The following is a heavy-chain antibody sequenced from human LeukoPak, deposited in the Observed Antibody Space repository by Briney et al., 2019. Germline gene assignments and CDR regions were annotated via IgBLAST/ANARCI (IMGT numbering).Heavy chain of an antibody. V-gene: IGHV5-51*01. J-gene: IGHJ3*02. CDR2: IYPGDSDT. CDR1: GYSFSSRW. Sequence: GESLQISCQGSGYSFSSRWIAWVRQMPGKGLEWMGIIYPGDSDTRYSPSFRGQVTISADKSVNTAYLQWSSLKASDTAMYYCARDLASTQNAFDIWGQGTMLTVSS. CDR3: ARDLASTQNAFDI. D-gene: IGHD3-3*02.